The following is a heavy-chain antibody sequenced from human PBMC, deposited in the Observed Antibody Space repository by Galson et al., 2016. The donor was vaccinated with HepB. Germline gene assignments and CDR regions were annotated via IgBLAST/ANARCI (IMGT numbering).Heavy chain of an antibody. CDR2: INPSGGST. CDR1: GYTFTSHG. Sequence: CQASGYTFTSHGISWVRQAPGQGLEWMGLINPSGGSTTYAQNFQGRVTMTRDTSTSTVYMELSSLRSEDTAVYYCARVTTPAYYFDYWGQGTLVTVSS. V-gene: IGHV1-46*01. CDR3: ARVTTPAYYFDY. D-gene: IGHD1-26*01. J-gene: IGHJ4*02.